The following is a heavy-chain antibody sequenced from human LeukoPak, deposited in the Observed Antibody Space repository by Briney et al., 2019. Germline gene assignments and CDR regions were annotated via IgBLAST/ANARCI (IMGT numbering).Heavy chain of an antibody. D-gene: IGHD3-10*01. CDR2: IKPDGSEK. CDR3: ARDYYYGSGSYLK. Sequence: PGGSLRLSCAASGFTFTNHWMSWVRQATGKGLEWVANIKPDGSEKYYVDSVKGRFTIFRDNAKNSLYLQMNSLRAEDTAVYYCARDYYYGSGSYLKWGQGTLVTVSS. V-gene: IGHV3-7*01. J-gene: IGHJ4*02. CDR1: GFTFTNHW.